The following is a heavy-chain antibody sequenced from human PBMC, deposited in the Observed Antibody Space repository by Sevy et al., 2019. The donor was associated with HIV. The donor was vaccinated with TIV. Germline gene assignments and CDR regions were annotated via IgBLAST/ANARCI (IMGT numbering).Heavy chain of an antibody. V-gene: IGHV3-7*01. CDR1: GFTFSPYW. J-gene: IGHJ4*02. CDR3: AAGVGLDC. CDR2: IRPDGSDK. D-gene: IGHD1-26*01. Sequence: GGSLRLSCAASGFTFSPYWMTWVRQAPGKGLEWVANIRPDGSDKYYVNSVKGRFTISRDNAKNSLFLQMNALRADDTAMYYGAAGVGLDCWGQGALVTVSS.